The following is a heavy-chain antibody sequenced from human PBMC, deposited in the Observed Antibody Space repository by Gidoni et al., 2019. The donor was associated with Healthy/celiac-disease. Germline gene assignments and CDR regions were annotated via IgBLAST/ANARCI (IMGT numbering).Heavy chain of an antibody. CDR3: ARELGGGYYFDL. V-gene: IGHV4-59*01. J-gene: IGHJ2*01. Sequence: QVQLQESGPGLVKPSETLSLTCTVSGGSISSYYWSWIRQPPGKGLEWIGYIYYSGSTNYNPSLKSRVTISVDTSKNQFSLKLSSVTAADTAVYYCARELGGGYYFDLWGRGTLVTVSS. D-gene: IGHD5-18*01. CDR2: IYYSGST. CDR1: GGSISSYY.